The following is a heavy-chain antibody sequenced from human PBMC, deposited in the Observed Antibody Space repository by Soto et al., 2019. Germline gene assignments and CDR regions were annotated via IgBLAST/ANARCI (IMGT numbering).Heavy chain of an antibody. J-gene: IGHJ4*02. V-gene: IGHV4-31*03. D-gene: IGHD2-2*01. Sequence: SETLSLTCTVSGGSISSGGYYWSWIRQHPGKGLEWIGYIYYSGSTYYNPSLKSRVTISIDTSKNQFSLKLTSVTAADTAVYFCARVRTEYAGLDYWGQGTLVTVSS. CDR3: ARVRTEYAGLDY. CDR1: GGSISSGGYY. CDR2: IYYSGST.